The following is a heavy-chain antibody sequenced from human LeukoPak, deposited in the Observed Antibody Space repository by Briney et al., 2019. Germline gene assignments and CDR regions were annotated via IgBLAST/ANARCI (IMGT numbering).Heavy chain of an antibody. D-gene: IGHD3-10*01. Sequence: SETLSLTCTVSGGSISSGSYYWSWIRQPAGKGLEWIGRIYTSGSTNYNPSLKSRVTTSVDTSKNQFSLKLSSVTAADTAVYYCARVEEGYGSGRRENYFYYYMDVWGEGTTVTISS. CDR2: IYTSGST. V-gene: IGHV4-61*02. CDR3: ARVEEGYGSGRRENYFYYYMDV. CDR1: GGSISSGSYY. J-gene: IGHJ6*03.